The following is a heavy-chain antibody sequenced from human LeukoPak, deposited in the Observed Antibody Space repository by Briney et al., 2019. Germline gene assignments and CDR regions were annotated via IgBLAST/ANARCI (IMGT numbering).Heavy chain of an antibody. J-gene: IGHJ6*03. Sequence: GASVKVSCKASGGTFSSYAISWVRQAPGQGLEWMGGIIPIFGTANYAQKFQGRVTITADKSTSTAYMELSSLRSEDTAVYYCARVNSSSSTDSYYYYYYYMDVWGKGTTVTVSS. CDR1: GGTFSSYA. CDR3: ARVNSSSSTDSYYYYYYYMDV. CDR2: IIPIFGTA. V-gene: IGHV1-69*06. D-gene: IGHD6-6*01.